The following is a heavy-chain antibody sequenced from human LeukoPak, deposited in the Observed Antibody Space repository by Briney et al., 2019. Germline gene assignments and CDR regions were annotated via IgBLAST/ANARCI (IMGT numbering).Heavy chain of an antibody. CDR3: ALDSGYHKFDY. CDR1: GFTFSTYW. D-gene: IGHD5-12*01. Sequence: PGGSLRLSCAASGFTFSTYWMTWVRQAPGKGLEWVANINQDGGQTFYVDSVKGRFTISRDNAKDSLYLQMNSLRAEDTAVYYCALDSGYHKFDYWGQGTLVTVSS. CDR2: INQDGGQT. J-gene: IGHJ4*02. V-gene: IGHV3-7*01.